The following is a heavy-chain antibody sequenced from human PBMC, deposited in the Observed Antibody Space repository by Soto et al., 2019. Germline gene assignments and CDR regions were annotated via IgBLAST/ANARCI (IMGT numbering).Heavy chain of an antibody. V-gene: IGHV3-53*01. J-gene: IGHJ4*02. D-gene: IGHD5-18*01. CDR2: IYSGGST. CDR3: AREKPQYSYALDY. Sequence: GGSLRLSCAASGFTVSINYMSWVRHAPGKGLEWVSVIYSGGSTYYADSVKGRFTISRDNSKNTLYLQMNSLRAEDTAVYYCAREKPQYSYALDYWGQGTLVTVSS. CDR1: GFTVSINY.